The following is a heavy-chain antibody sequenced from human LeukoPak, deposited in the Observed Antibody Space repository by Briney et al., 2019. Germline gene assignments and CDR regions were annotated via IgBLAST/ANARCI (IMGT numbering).Heavy chain of an antibody. CDR3: ARSKAAVGIDAFDI. CDR1: GGPTSSYY. V-gene: IGHV4-59*01. J-gene: IGHJ3*02. D-gene: IGHD6-13*01. CDR2: IYYSGST. Sequence: SETLSLTCTVSGGPTSSYYGSWIRHPPGKGLGWIGYIYYSGSTNYNPSLKSRVTISVDTSKNQFSLKLSSVTAADTAVYYCARSKAAVGIDAFDIWGQGTMVTVSS.